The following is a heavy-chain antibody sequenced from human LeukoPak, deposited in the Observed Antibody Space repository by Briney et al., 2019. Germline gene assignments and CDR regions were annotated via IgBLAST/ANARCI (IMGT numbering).Heavy chain of an antibody. CDR1: GFTFDDYG. CDR3: ARKGVGGELGGFDY. CDR2: LNRNGDIT. Sequence: GGSLRLSCAASGFTFDDYGMSWVRQAPGKGLEWVSGLNRNGDITGYADSVKGRFIISRDNAKNSLYLQMNSLRAEDTALYHCARKGVGGELGGFDYWGQGTLVTVSS. J-gene: IGHJ4*02. V-gene: IGHV3-20*01. D-gene: IGHD3-16*01.